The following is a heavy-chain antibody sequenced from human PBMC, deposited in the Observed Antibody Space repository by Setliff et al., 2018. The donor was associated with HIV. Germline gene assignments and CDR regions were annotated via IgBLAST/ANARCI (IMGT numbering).Heavy chain of an antibody. CDR3: ARDRVTSVGVVAYYYYGMDV. CDR2: ISDDGSGK. Sequence: LRLSCAASGFSFSNYGMHWVRQAPGKGLEWVALISDDGSGKRYAEAVKGRFTISRDNAKNSLYLQMNSLRAEDTAVYYCARDRVTSVGVVAYYYYGMDVWGQGTTVTVSS. D-gene: IGHD3-3*01. J-gene: IGHJ6*02. V-gene: IGHV3-30*03. CDR1: GFSFSNYG.